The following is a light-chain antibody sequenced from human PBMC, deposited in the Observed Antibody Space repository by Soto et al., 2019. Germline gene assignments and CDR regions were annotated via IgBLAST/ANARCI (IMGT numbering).Light chain of an antibody. J-gene: IGKJ4*01. CDR2: DTS. V-gene: IGKV3D-20*02. CDR3: QPRNSWPLT. CDR1: QSVSNNY. Sequence: DIALPQSQGTLSLYTWAIATLSCRASQSVSNNYLAWYQQKPGQAPKLLISDTSNRASGIPARLRGSGSGTAFTLTISSLEPEEGTVDYGQPRNSWPLTFGGVTKVDIK.